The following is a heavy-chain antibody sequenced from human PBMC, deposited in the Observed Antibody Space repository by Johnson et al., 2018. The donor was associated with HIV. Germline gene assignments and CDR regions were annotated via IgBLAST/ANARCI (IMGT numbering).Heavy chain of an antibody. CDR1: GLTFSDYY. V-gene: IGHV3-11*01. CDR3: ARDIIAETALGPGFAVDI. J-gene: IGHJ3*02. Sequence: QVQLVESGGGVVQPGRSLRLSCAAPGLTFSDYYMTWIRQAPGKGLEWVSYISSSGSTMYYADSVKGRFTISRDNAKNSLYLQMNSLRAEDTAVYYCARDIIAETALGPGFAVDIWGQGTMVTVSS. D-gene: IGHD2-2*01. CDR2: ISSSGSTM.